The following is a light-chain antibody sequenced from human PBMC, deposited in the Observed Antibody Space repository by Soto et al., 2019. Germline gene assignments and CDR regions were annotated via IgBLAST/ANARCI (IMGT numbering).Light chain of an antibody. V-gene: IGKV1-16*01. Sequence: DIQMTQSPSSLSASVGDRVTITCQASQDISNYLNWYQQKPGKAPKSLIYGASSLQSGVPSRFSGSGSGTDFTLSISSLQPEDFATYYCQQYHSYPTFGGGTKVEIQ. CDR3: QQYHSYPT. J-gene: IGKJ4*01. CDR2: GAS. CDR1: QDISNY.